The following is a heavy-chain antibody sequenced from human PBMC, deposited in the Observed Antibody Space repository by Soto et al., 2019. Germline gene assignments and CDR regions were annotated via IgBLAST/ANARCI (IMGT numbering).Heavy chain of an antibody. D-gene: IGHD3-10*01. J-gene: IGHJ5*02. V-gene: IGHV4-30-4*01. CDR3: ARDRYYGSGSYSNWFDP. CDR2: IYYSGST. Sequence: SETLSLTCTVSGGSISSGDYYWGWVRQPPGKGLEWIGYIYYSGSTYYNPSLKSRVTISVDTSKNQFSLKLSSVTAADTAVYYCARDRYYGSGSYSNWFDPWGQGTLVTVSS. CDR1: GGSISSGDYY.